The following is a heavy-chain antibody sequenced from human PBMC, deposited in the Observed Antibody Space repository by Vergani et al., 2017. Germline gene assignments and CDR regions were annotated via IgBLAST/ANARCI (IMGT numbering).Heavy chain of an antibody. J-gene: IGHJ6*04. CDR2: IRDKAYNYAT. D-gene: IGHD3-9*01. Sequence: DVDLVESGGGFVQPGGSRRLSCATSGLTFSDSAIHWVRQTSGKGLEWIGRIRDKAYNYATVYAVSVKGRVTISRDDSKKTAYLQMNGLTTEDTAVYYCFYDVWAGYDSGDVWGKGTTVTVSS. CDR3: FYDVWAGYDSGDV. V-gene: IGHV3-73*02. CDR1: GLTFSDSA.